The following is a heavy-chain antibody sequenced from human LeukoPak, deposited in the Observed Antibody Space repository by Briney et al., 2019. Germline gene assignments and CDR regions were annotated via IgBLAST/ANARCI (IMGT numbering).Heavy chain of an antibody. CDR3: ARARSGDYVWGSYRYNQYFDY. J-gene: IGHJ4*02. Sequence: ASVKASCKASGYTFTSYGISWVRQAPGQGLEWMGRISAYNGNTNYAQKLQGRVTMTTDTSTSTAYMELRSLRSDDTAVYYCARARSGDYVWGSYRYNQYFDYWGQGTLVTVSS. D-gene: IGHD3-16*02. CDR1: GYTFTSYG. CDR2: ISAYNGNT. V-gene: IGHV1-18*01.